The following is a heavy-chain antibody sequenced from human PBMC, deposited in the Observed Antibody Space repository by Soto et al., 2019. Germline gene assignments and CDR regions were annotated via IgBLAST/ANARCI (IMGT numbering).Heavy chain of an antibody. CDR3: AKDRATNYALDY. CDR2: ISYDGRVI. V-gene: IGHV3-30*18. J-gene: IGHJ4*02. D-gene: IGHD4-4*01. CDR1: GFTFSNNA. Sequence: QVQLVESGGGVVQPGRSLRLSCGGYGFTFSNNAMHWVRQAPGKGLGWVAFISYDGRVIYYADSVKGRFTISRDNSKNTLYLQMNSLRAEDTAVYYCAKDRATNYALDYWGQGTLVTVSS.